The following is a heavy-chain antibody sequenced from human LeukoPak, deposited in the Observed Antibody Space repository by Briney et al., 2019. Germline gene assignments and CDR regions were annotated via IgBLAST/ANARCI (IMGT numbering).Heavy chain of an antibody. D-gene: IGHD6-6*01. Sequence: GGSLRLSCAASGFNFDDYGMHWVRQVPGKGLEWVAGISWKSDVIGYVDSVKGRFTISRDNAKNSLYLQMNSLRAEDTAVYYCAKDPVPYSSSRSLGFDYWGQGTLVTVSS. J-gene: IGHJ4*02. CDR2: ISWKSDVI. CDR3: AKDPVPYSSSRSLGFDY. V-gene: IGHV3-9*01. CDR1: GFNFDDYG.